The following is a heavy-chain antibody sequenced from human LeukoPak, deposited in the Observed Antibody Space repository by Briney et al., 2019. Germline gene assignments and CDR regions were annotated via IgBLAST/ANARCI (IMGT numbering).Heavy chain of an antibody. Sequence: SATLSLTCTVSGGSISSYYWTWIRPPAGKGLEWIGRIYSSGSTNYNPSLTSRVTMSVDTSKNQFSLKLSSLTAADTAVYYCARECSSTSCPYNNMDVWGQGTTVTASS. CDR3: ARECSSTSCPYNNMDV. V-gene: IGHV4-4*07. J-gene: IGHJ6*02. D-gene: IGHD2-2*01. CDR2: IYSSGST. CDR1: GGSISSYY.